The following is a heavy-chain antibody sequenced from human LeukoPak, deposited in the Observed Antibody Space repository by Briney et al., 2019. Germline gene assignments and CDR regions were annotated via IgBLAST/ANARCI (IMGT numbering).Heavy chain of an antibody. CDR2: IYHSGST. V-gene: IGHV4-38-2*02. J-gene: IGHJ6*03. Sequence: PSETLSLTCTVSGYSISSGYYWGWIRQPPGKGLEWIGSIYHSGSTYYNPSLKSRVTISVDTSKNQFSLKLSSVTAADTAVYYCARGRGGWFQRPYYYYYYMDVWGKGTTVTVSS. CDR3: ARGRGGWFQRPYYYYYYMDV. D-gene: IGHD1-1*01. CDR1: GYSISSGYY.